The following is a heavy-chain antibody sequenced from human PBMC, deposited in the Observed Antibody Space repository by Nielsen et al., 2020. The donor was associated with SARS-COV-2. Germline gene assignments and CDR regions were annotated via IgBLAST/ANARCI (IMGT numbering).Heavy chain of an antibody. CDR1: GFNFNNYG. J-gene: IGHJ4*02. Sequence: GESLKISCAASGFNFNNYGMHWVRQAPGKGLEWVAHISYEGSIRNYGDSVKGRFSISRDSSKNTLYLQMNSLRNEDTAVYFCAKQGGVLHLRRSFYPDFWGQGTLVTVSS. V-gene: IGHV3-30*18. CDR2: ISYEGSIR. CDR3: AKQGGVLHLRRSFYPDF. D-gene: IGHD3-10*01.